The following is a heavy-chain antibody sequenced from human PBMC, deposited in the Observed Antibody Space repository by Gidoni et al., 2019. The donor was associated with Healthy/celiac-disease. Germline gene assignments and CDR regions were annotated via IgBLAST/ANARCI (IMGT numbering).Heavy chain of an antibody. CDR3: AKDPETGGIAVAGTYYYYGMDV. D-gene: IGHD6-19*01. CDR1: GFTFSSYA. V-gene: IGHV3-23*01. CDR2: ISGSGCST. Sequence: EVQLLESGGGLVQPGGSLRLSCAASGFTFSSYAMSWVRQAPGKGLEWVSAISGSGCSTYYADSVKGRFTISRDNSKNTLYLQMNSLRAEDTAVYYCAKDPETGGIAVAGTYYYYGMDVWGQGTTVTVSS. J-gene: IGHJ6*02.